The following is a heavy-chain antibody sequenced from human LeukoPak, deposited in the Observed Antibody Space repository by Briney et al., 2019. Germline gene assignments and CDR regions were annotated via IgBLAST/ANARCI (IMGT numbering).Heavy chain of an antibody. D-gene: IGHD3-22*01. CDR3: ARPQYYYDSSGYHDAFDI. CDR2: INHSGST. J-gene: IGHJ3*02. V-gene: IGHV4-34*01. Sequence: GSLRLSCAASGFTFSSYAMSWVRQAPGKGLEWIGEINHSGSTNYNPSLKSRVTISVDTSKNQFSLKLSSVTAADTAVYYCARPQYYYDSSGYHDAFDIWGQGTMVTVSS. CDR1: GFTFSSYA.